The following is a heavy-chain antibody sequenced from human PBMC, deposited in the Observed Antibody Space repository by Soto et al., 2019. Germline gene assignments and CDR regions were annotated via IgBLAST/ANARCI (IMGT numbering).Heavy chain of an antibody. J-gene: IGHJ4*02. CDR1: GFTFSNCA. CDR3: AKKGHTSDGYDYFDY. CDR2: ITGSGGST. D-gene: IGHD6-19*01. Sequence: GGSLRLSCAASGFTFSNCAMSWVRQAPGKGLEWVSAITGSGGSTYYADSVKGRFTISRDNSKNTLYLQMNSLRAEDTAAYYCAKKGHTSDGYDYFDYWGQGTLVTVSS. V-gene: IGHV3-23*01.